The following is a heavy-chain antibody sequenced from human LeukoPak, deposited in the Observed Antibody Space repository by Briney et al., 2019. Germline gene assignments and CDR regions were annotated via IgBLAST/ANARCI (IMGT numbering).Heavy chain of an antibody. J-gene: IGHJ5*02. CDR1: GFTFRSYS. V-gene: IGHV3-48*01. CDR2: ISSSSSTI. CDR3: ARGALQLTGNYVTRWWFDP. D-gene: IGHD3-9*01. Sequence: QPGGSLRLSCTASGFTFRSYSMNWVRQAPGKGLEWVSYISSSSSTIYYADSVRGRFTISRDNAKNSLYLQMNSLSAEDTAFYYCARGALQLTGNYVTRWWFDPWGQGTLVTVSS.